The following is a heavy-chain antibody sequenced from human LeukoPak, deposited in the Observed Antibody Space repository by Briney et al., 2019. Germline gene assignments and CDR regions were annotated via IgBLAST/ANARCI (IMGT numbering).Heavy chain of an antibody. CDR3: ARARSLGSYYYYYMDV. D-gene: IGHD7-27*01. CDR2: ISAYNGNT. Sequence: ASVKVSCKASGYTFTSYGISWVRQAPGQGLEWMGWISAYNGNTNYAQKLQGRVTMTTDTSTSTAYMELRGLRSDDTAVYYCARARSLGSYYYYYMDVWGKGTTVTVSS. V-gene: IGHV1-18*01. J-gene: IGHJ6*03. CDR1: GYTFTSYG.